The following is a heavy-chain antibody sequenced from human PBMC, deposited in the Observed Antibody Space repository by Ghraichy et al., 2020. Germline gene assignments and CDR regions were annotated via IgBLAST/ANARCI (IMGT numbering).Heavy chain of an antibody. Sequence: ASVKVSCKASGYTFTSYGVSWVRQAPGQGLEWMGWISVYSGNTNYAQILLGRVTMTTDTSTSTAYMELRSLRSDDTAVYYCARDDTLGFFDYWGQGTLVTVSS. V-gene: IGHV1-18*04. D-gene: IGHD2-2*02. CDR1: GYTFTSYG. J-gene: IGHJ4*02. CDR3: ARDDTLGFFDY. CDR2: ISVYSGNT.